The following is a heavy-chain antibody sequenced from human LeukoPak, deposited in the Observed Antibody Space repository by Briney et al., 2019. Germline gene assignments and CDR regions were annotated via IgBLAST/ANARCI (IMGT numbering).Heavy chain of an antibody. Sequence: KPSETLSLTCTVSGGSISSYYWSWIRQPPGKGLEWIGYIYYSGSTNYNPSLKSRVTISVDTSKNQFSLKLSSVTAADTAVYYCARDTGSYYLGGSWFDPWGQGTLVTVSS. V-gene: IGHV4-59*01. CDR1: GGSISSYY. D-gene: IGHD1-26*01. CDR3: ARDTGSYYLGGSWFDP. J-gene: IGHJ5*02. CDR2: IYYSGST.